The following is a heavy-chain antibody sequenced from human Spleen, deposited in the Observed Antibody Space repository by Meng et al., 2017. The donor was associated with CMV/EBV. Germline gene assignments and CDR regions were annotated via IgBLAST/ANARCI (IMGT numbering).Heavy chain of an antibody. CDR2: IVSNNNYI. J-gene: IGHJ4*02. D-gene: IGHD6-19*01. Sequence: EVQLVGSGGGLVKPGGSLRLSFAASGFTFSTYSMNWVRQAPGKGLEWVSSIVSNNNYIYYSDSVKGRFTISRDNAKNSLYLQMNSLRAEDTAVYYCARDYSSGFDSWGQGTLVTVSS. CDR3: ARDYSSGFDS. V-gene: IGHV3-21*01. CDR1: GFTFSTYS.